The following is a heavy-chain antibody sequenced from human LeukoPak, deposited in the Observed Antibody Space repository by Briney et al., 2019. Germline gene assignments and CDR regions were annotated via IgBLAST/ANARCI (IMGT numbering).Heavy chain of an antibody. Sequence: SETLSLTCTVSGGSISSGGYYWSWIRQHPGKGLEWIGYIYYSGSTYYNPSLKSRVTISLDTSKNQFSLKLSSVTAADTAVYYCATKREYYYDSSGSKPFDPWGQGTLVTVSS. CDR2: IYYSGST. CDR1: GGSISSGGYY. J-gene: IGHJ5*02. CDR3: ATKREYYYDSSGSKPFDP. V-gene: IGHV4-31*03. D-gene: IGHD3-22*01.